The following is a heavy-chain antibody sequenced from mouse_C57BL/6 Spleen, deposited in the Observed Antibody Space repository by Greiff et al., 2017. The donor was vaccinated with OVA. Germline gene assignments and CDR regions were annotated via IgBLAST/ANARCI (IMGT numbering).Heavy chain of an antibody. CDR1: GYTFTSYW. CDR3: ARRDYGSSYWYFDV. J-gene: IGHJ1*03. V-gene: IGHV1-55*01. D-gene: IGHD1-1*01. Sequence: QVQLQQPGAELVKPGASVKMSCKASGYTFTSYWITWVKQRPGQGLEWIGDIYPGSGSTNYNEKFKSKATLTVDTSSRTAYMQLSSLTSEDSAVYYGARRDYGSSYWYFDVWGTGTTVTVSS. CDR2: IYPGSGST.